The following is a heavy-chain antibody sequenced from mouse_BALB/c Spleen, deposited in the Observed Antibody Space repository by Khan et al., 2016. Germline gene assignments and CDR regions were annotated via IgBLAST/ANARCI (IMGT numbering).Heavy chain of an antibody. CDR3: VSDYSYDWDWYFDV. CDR2: MNTYTGEP. D-gene: IGHD2-12*01. CDR1: GYTFTNYG. J-gene: IGHJ1*01. V-gene: IGHV9-3-1*01. Sequence: QIQLVQSGPELKKPGETVKISCKASGYTFTNYGMNWVKQAPGKGLKWMGWMNTYTGEPTYADDFKGRFAFSLKTSARTAYLQINNLKNEDTATXYCVSDYSYDWDWYFDVLGAGTTVTVSS.